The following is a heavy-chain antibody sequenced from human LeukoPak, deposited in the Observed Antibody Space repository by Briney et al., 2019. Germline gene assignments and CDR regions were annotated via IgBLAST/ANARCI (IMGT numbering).Heavy chain of an antibody. Sequence: PGGSLRLSCAASGFTFSSYGMHWVRQAPGKGLEWVAFIRYDGSNKYYADSVRGRFAISRDNSQNTLHLQMNILRVEDTAVYYCVKDWGVLPDYTADGFDIWGPGTMVTVSS. CDR2: IRYDGSNK. CDR3: VKDWGVLPDYTADGFDI. CDR1: GFTFSSYG. D-gene: IGHD3-10*01. J-gene: IGHJ3*02. V-gene: IGHV3-30*02.